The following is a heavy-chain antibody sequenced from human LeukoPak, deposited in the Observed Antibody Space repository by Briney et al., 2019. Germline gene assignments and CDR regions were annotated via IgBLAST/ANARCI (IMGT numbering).Heavy chain of an antibody. CDR3: AREGRTYYDFWSGYLYNWFDP. Sequence: GRSLRLSCAASGFTFSSYGMHWVRQAPGKGPEWVAVIWYDGSNKYYADSVKGRFTISRDNSKNTLYLQMNSLRAEDTAVYYCAREGRTYYDFWSGYLYNWFDPWGQGTLVTVSS. J-gene: IGHJ5*02. CDR2: IWYDGSNK. V-gene: IGHV3-33*01. D-gene: IGHD3-3*01. CDR1: GFTFSSYG.